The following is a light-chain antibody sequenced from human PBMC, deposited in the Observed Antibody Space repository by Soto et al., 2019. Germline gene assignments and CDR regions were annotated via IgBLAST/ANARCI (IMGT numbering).Light chain of an antibody. J-gene: IGKJ4*01. V-gene: IGKV3-15*01. CDR1: QGINRN. CDR3: QQYYTWPVT. Sequence: IVMTQYPATLSVSPGESVTLSCRASQGINRNLAWYQQKPGQAPRLLISGASTGATGIPARFSGSGSGTDFTLTINSLQSGDSAVYYCQQYYTWPVTFGGGTKVEI. CDR2: GAS.